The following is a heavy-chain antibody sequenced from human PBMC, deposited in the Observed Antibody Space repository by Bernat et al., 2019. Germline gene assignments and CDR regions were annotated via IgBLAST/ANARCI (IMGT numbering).Heavy chain of an antibody. CDR3: ARLLGAFDI. D-gene: IGHD2-15*01. CDR1: GFTFSIYG. CDR2: IWYDGSNK. Sequence: QVQLVESGGGVVQPGRSLRLSCAASGFTFSIYGMHWVRQAPGKGLEWVAVIWYDGSNKYYADSVKGRFTISRDNSKNTLYLQMNSLRAEDTAVYYCARLLGAFDIWGQGTMVTVSS. V-gene: IGHV3-33*01. J-gene: IGHJ3*02.